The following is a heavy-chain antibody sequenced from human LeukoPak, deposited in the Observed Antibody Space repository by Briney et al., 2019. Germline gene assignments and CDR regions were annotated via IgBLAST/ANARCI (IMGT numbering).Heavy chain of an antibody. CDR1: GFTFDDYG. CDR3: ARDLSGSYYGPSFVSY. CDR2: INWSGGNT. D-gene: IGHD1-26*01. Sequence: PGGSLRLSCAASGFTFDDYGMSWVRQAPGKGLEWVSGINWSGGNTGYADSVKGRFTISRDNAKNSLYLQMNSLRAEDTALYYCARDLSGSYYGPSFVSYWGQGTLVTVSS. V-gene: IGHV3-20*04. J-gene: IGHJ4*02.